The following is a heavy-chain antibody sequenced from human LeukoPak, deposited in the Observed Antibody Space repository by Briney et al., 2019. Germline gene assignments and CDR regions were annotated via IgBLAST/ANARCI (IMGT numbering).Heavy chain of an antibody. Sequence: QPGGSLLLSCAASGFTFSSYSMNWVRQAPGKGLEWASYISSSSSTIYYADSVKGRFTISRNNAKNSLYLQMNSLRAEDTAVYYGARDPLYDYTINWFDPWGQGTLVTVSS. J-gene: IGHJ5*02. D-gene: IGHD4-11*01. CDR2: ISSSSSTI. V-gene: IGHV3-48*01. CDR1: GFTFSSYS. CDR3: ARDPLYDYTINWFDP.